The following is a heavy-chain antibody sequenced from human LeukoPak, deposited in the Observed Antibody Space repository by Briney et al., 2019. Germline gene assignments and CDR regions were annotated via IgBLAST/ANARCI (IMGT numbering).Heavy chain of an antibody. CDR2: IYSSGSA. J-gene: IGHJ4*02. D-gene: IGHD3-10*01. CDR3: ARTQVGVVDY. V-gene: IGHV4-30-4*07. Sequence: PSETPSLTCAVSGDSISSGGYSWSWIRQPPGKRLEYFGYIYSSGSAYYNPSLKSRVTMSVDTSKNQFSLRLTSVTAADTALYYCARTQVGVVDYWGQGTLVTVSS. CDR1: GDSISSGGYS.